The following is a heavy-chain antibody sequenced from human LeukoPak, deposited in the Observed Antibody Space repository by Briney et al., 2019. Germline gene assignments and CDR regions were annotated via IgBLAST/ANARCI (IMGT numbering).Heavy chain of an antibody. D-gene: IGHD2-2*02. CDR3: ARAPGYCSSTSCYTRYAFDI. J-gene: IGHJ3*02. Sequence: ASVKVSCKASGYTFTSYAFRWVRQAPGQGLEWMGWISAYNGNTNYAQKFQGRVTMTRDTSISTAYMELSRLRSDDTAVYYCARAPGYCSSTSCYTRYAFDIWGQGTMVTVSS. CDR2: ISAYNGNT. CDR1: GYTFTSYA. V-gene: IGHV1-18*01.